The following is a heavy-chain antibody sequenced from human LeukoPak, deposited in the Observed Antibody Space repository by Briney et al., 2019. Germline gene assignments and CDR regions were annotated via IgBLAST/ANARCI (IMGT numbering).Heavy chain of an antibody. J-gene: IGHJ5*02. D-gene: IGHD6-13*01. CDR1: GGSMSPYY. CDR3: ARSFAYSSSRFDP. Sequence: KSSVTLSLTCSVSGGSMSPYYWNWIRQPPGKGLEWVVYIHYGGSSNNNPSLKSRVTISLDTSKNQASLKLTSVTAADTAVYYCARSFAYSSSRFDPWGQGTLVTVSS. CDR2: IHYGGSS. V-gene: IGHV4-59*08.